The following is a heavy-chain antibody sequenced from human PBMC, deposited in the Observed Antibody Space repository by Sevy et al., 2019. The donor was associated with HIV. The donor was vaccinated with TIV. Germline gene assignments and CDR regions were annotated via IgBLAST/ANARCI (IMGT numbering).Heavy chain of an antibody. CDR1: GYTFTSYD. V-gene: IGHV1-8*01. CDR3: ARGHDFWSGSKSYGMDV. Sequence: ASVKVSCKASGYTFTSYDINWVRQATGQGLEWMGWMNPNRGNTGYAQKFQGRVTMTRNTSISTAYMELSSLRSEDTAVYYCARGHDFWSGSKSYGMDVWGQGTTVTVSS. CDR2: MNPNRGNT. D-gene: IGHD3-3*01. J-gene: IGHJ6*02.